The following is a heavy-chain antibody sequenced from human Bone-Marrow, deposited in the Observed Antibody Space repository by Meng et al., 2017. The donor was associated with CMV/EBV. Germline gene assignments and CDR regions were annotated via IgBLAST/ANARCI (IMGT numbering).Heavy chain of an antibody. V-gene: IGHV1-69*05. CDR2: IIPIFGTA. J-gene: IGHJ1*01. D-gene: IGHD5-12*01. Sequence: SVKVSCKASGGTFSSYAISWVRQAPGQGLEWMGGIIPIFGTANYAQKFQGRVTITTDESTSTAYMELSSLRSEDTAVYYCASQQASGPEYFQHWGQGTLVAVSS. CDR3: ASQQASGPEYFQH. CDR1: GGTFSSYA.